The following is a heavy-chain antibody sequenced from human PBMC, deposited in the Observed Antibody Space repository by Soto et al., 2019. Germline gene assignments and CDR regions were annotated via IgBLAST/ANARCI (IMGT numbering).Heavy chain of an antibody. V-gene: IGHV4-39*01. D-gene: IGHD3-3*01. CDR1: GGSISSSSYY. CDR2: IYYSGST. J-gene: IGHJ5*02. Sequence: SETLSLTCTVSGGSISSSSYYWGWIRQPPGKGLEWIGSIYYSGSTYYNPSLKSRVTISVDTSKNQFSLKLSSVTAADTAVYYCARVSDVLRFLEWSKINWFDPWGQGTLVTVSS. CDR3: ARVSDVLRFLEWSKINWFDP.